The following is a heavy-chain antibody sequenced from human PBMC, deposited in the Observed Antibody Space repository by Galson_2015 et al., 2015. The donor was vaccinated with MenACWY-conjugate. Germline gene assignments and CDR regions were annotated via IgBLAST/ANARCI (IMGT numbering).Heavy chain of an antibody. CDR2: IKQDGSEK. D-gene: IGHD3-16*01. CDR3: ARVRGTPPRIFDY. J-gene: IGHJ4*02. Sequence: SLRLSCAASGFTFSSYWMSWVRQAPGKGLEWVANIKQDGSEKYYVDSVKGRFTISRDNAKNSLYLQMNSLRAEDTAVYYCARVRGTPPRIFDYWGQGTLVTVSS. V-gene: IGHV3-7*03. CDR1: GFTFSSYW.